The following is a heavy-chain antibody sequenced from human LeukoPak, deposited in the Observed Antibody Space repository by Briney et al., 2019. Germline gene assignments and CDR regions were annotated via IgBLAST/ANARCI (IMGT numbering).Heavy chain of an antibody. CDR1: GFTFSSYA. J-gene: IGHJ4*02. D-gene: IGHD6-19*01. CDR3: AKASVAGRGPCDF. V-gene: IGHV3-23*01. Sequence: PGGSLRLSCAASGFTFSSYAMSWVRQAPGRGLEWVSAISGSGGSTYYADSVKGRFTISSDTSKNTLYLQMNSLRAEDTAVYYCAKASVAGRGPCDFWGQGTLVTVSS. CDR2: ISGSGGST.